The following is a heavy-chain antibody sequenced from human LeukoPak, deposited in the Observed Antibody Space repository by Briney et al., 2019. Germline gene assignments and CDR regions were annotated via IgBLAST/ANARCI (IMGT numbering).Heavy chain of an antibody. V-gene: IGHV4-39*07. CDR2: IYYSGNT. CDR3: ARGGLRRGNYFDY. Sequence: SETLSLTCTVSGVSISSSNSYWGWIRQPPGKGLEWIGSIYYSGNTYYNASLKSQVSISIDTSKNQFSLRLSSVTAADTAVYYCARGGLRRGNYFDYWGQGTLVTVSS. CDR1: GVSISSSNSY. J-gene: IGHJ4*02. D-gene: IGHD5-12*01.